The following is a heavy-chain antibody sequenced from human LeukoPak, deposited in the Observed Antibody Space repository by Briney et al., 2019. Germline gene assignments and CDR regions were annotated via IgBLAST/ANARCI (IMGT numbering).Heavy chain of an antibody. CDR2: ISPYNGNT. V-gene: IGHV1-18*01. CDR3: ARDSGSDSDS. D-gene: IGHD3-10*01. Sequence: ASVKVSCKASGYTFISYGITWVRQAPGQGLEWMGWISPYNGNTKYEQKLEGRVTMTTHTSTSTASMELRSLRSDDPAVYYCARDSGSDSDSWGQGTLVTVSS. J-gene: IGHJ4*02. CDR1: GYTFISYG.